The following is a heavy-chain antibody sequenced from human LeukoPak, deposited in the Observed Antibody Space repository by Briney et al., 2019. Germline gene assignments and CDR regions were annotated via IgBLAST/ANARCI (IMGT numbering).Heavy chain of an antibody. CDR3: ARGWDYDSSGYYYPTYYFDY. V-gene: IGHV3-66*01. CDR2: IYSGGST. CDR1: GFTVSSNY. Sequence: GGSLRLSCAASGFTVSSNYMSWVRQAPGKGLEWVSVIYSGGSTYYADSVKGRFTISRDNSKNTLYLQMNSLRAEDTAVYYCARGWDYDSSGYYYPTYYFDYWGQGTLVTVSS. D-gene: IGHD3-22*01. J-gene: IGHJ4*02.